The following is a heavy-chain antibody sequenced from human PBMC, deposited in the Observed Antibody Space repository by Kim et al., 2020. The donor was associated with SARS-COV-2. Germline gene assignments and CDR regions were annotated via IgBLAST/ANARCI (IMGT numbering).Heavy chain of an antibody. D-gene: IGHD6-19*01. CDR3: ARDGVAVAGTCFDY. CDR2: IYHSGST. V-gene: IGHV4-38-2*02. J-gene: IGHJ4*02. Sequence: SETLSLTCTVSGYSISSGYYWGWIRQPPGKGLEWIGSIYHSGSTYYNPSLKSRVTISVDTSKNQFSLKLSSVTAADTAVYYCARDGVAVAGTCFDYWGQG. CDR1: GYSISSGYY.